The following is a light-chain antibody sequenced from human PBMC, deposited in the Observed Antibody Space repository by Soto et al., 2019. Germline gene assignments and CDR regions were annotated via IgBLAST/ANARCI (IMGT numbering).Light chain of an antibody. CDR3: SSYAGSYTWI. Sequence: QSVLTQPRSVSGSPGQSVTISCTGTSRDVAVYSYVSWFQQHPGKSPLLLIYDVTKRPSGVPDRFSGSKSGNTAALPISGLQGEDEAEYFCSSYAGSYTWIFGSGTKVTVL. V-gene: IGLV2-11*01. CDR2: DVT. J-gene: IGLJ1*01. CDR1: SRDVAVYSY.